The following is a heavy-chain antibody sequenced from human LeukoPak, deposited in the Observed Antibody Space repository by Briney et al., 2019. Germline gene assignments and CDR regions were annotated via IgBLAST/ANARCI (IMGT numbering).Heavy chain of an antibody. D-gene: IGHD3-16*01. J-gene: IGHJ4*02. CDR3: ARLGGSRDFDY. V-gene: IGHV4-34*01. Sequence: SETLSLTCAVYGGSFSGYYWSWIRQPTRKRLEWIGEINHSGSTNYNPSLKSRVAISVDTSKNQFSLRLKFVTAADTAVYCCARLGGSRDFDYWGQGTLVTVSS. CDR1: GGSFSGYY. CDR2: INHSGST.